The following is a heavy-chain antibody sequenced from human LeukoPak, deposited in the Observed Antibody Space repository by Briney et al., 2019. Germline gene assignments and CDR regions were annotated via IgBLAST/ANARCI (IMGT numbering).Heavy chain of an antibody. CDR3: ARHRWELLDAFDI. CDR2: IYPGDSDT. J-gene: IGHJ3*02. D-gene: IGHD1-26*01. V-gene: IGHV5-51*01. Sequence: GESLKISCKGSGYSFTSYWIGWVRQMPGKGLEWMGIIYPGDSDTRHSPSFQGQVTISADKSISTAYLQWSSLKASDTAMYYCARHRWELLDAFDIWGQGTMVTVSS. CDR1: GYSFTSYW.